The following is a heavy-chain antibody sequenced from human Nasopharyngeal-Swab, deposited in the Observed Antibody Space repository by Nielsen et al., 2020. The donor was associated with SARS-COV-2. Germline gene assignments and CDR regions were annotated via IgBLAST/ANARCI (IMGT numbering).Heavy chain of an antibody. V-gene: IGHV3-49*02. J-gene: IGHJ4*02. Sequence: WIRQPPGKGLEWVGFIRSKAYGGTTEYAASVKGRFTISRDDSKSIAYLQMNSLKTEDTAVYYCTSNTYYDFWSGDGFDYWGQGTLGTVSS. D-gene: IGHD3-3*01. CDR3: TSNTYYDFWSGDGFDY. CDR2: IRSKAYGGTT.